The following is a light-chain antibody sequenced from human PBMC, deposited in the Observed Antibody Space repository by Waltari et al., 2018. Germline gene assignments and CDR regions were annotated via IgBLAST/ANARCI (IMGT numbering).Light chain of an antibody. Sequence: DIVMTQSPDSLAVSLGERATINCKSSQTLYRSNNKNYLAWYQQKPGQPPQMLIYWASTRESGVPDRFSGSGSGTDFTLTITSLQAEDVAVYYCQKYYNTPPTFGPGTKVDIK. CDR3: QKYYNTPPT. J-gene: IGKJ3*01. CDR2: WAS. V-gene: IGKV4-1*01. CDR1: QTLYRSNNKNY.